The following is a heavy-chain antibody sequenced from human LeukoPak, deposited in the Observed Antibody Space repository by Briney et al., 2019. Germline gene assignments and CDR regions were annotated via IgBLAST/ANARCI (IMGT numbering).Heavy chain of an antibody. Sequence: SETLSLTCTVSGGSISSYYWSWIRQPPGKGLEWIGYIYYSESTNYNPSLKSRVTISVDTSKNQFSLKLSSVTAADTAVYYCARHLGKGFDYWGQGTLVTVSS. J-gene: IGHJ4*02. CDR1: GGSISSYY. V-gene: IGHV4-59*08. CDR3: ARHLGKGFDY. D-gene: IGHD7-27*01. CDR2: IYYSEST.